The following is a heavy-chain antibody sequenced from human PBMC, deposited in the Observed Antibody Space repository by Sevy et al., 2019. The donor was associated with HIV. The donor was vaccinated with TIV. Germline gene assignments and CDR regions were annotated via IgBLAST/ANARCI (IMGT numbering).Heavy chain of an antibody. V-gene: IGHV3-30*04. CDR2: ISYDERK. CDR3: AKEVGTSGRCGYFNY. CDR1: EITLSTAI. Sequence: GGSLRLSCAASEITLSTAIIHWVRQAPGKGLEWVAAISYDERKYYADTVKDRLTIYRDSSKNTVYLEMSSLRTEDTAVYYCAKEVGTSGRCGYFNYWGQGTLVTVSS. J-gene: IGHJ4*02. D-gene: IGHD6-19*01.